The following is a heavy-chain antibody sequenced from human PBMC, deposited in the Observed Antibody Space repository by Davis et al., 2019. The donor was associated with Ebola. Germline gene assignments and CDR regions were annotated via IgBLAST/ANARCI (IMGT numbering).Heavy chain of an antibody. CDR3: ARDYPRARYYGSGIGSLFYYFGMDV. J-gene: IGHJ6*02. CDR1: GYTFTSYA. Sequence: AASVKVSCKASGYTFTSYAIHWVRQAPGQRLEWMGWINAGNGNTICSQNFQGRVTITADTSADTAYMELSSLRSEDTAVYYCARDYPRARYYGSGIGSLFYYFGMDVWGQGTTVTVSS. CDR2: INAGNGNT. V-gene: IGHV1-3*01. D-gene: IGHD3-10*01.